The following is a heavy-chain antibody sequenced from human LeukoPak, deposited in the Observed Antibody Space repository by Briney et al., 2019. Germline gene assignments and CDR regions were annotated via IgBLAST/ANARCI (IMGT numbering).Heavy chain of an antibody. CDR2: ISWNSRSI. J-gene: IGHJ4*02. CDR3: AKAPSEDYFDY. Sequence: GRSLRLSCAASGFNFDDYVMHWVRQAPGKGLEWVSSISWNSRSIGYADSVKGRFTISRDNGKNFLYLQMNSLRTEDTALYYCAKAPSEDYFDYWGRGTLVTVSS. CDR1: GFNFDDYV. V-gene: IGHV3-9*01.